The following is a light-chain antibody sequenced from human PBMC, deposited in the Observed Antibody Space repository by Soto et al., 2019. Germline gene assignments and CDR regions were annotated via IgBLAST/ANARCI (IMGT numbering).Light chain of an antibody. Sequence: DVQMTQSPSSLSASVGDRGTITCQASQDISNYLNWYQQKPGKAPKLLIYDASNLETGVPSRFSGSGSGTDFTFTISSLQPEDIATYYCQKYNSAPLTFGGGTKVDIK. V-gene: IGKV1-33*01. CDR3: QKYNSAPLT. J-gene: IGKJ4*01. CDR1: QDISNY. CDR2: DAS.